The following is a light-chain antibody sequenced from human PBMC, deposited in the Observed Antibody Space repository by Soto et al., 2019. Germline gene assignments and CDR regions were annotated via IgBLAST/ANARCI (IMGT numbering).Light chain of an antibody. V-gene: IGKV3-15*01. CDR1: QSVHSN. CDR2: VAS. CDR3: QQYQSWPLT. Sequence: EIVMTQSPATLSVSPGERATLSCRASQSVHSNLAWYQQTPGQAPRLLIYVASTRATGIPARFSGSGSGTEVTITISSLQSEDFAVYYCQQYQSWPLTFGGGTKVDIK. J-gene: IGKJ4*01.